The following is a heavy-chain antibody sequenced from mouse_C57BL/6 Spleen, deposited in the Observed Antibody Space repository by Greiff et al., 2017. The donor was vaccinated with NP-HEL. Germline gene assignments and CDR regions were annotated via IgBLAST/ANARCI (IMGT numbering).Heavy chain of an antibody. D-gene: IGHD1-1*01. CDR2: ISSGSSTI. Sequence: EVHLVESGGGLVKPGGSLKLSCAASGFTFSDYGMHWVRQAPEKGLEWVAYISSGSSTIYYADTVKGRFTISRDNAKNTLFLQMTSLRSEDTAMYYCARGTVVASDYWGQGTTLTVSS. J-gene: IGHJ2*01. V-gene: IGHV5-17*01. CDR1: GFTFSDYG. CDR3: ARGTVVASDY.